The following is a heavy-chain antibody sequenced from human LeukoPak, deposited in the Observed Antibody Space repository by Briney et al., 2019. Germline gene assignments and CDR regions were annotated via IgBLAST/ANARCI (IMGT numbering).Heavy chain of an antibody. CDR3: TTRSGDFWSGFVN. Sequence: ASVKVSFKVSGHSLSELSIQWVRQAPGKGRECVGGFDPEEAKMVYAQNFQGRVTMTEDTSTQTAYMELSGLTSGDTAVYYCTTRSGDFWSGFVNWGQGTLVTVSS. CDR2: FDPEEAKM. V-gene: IGHV1-24*01. J-gene: IGHJ4*02. D-gene: IGHD3-3*01. CDR1: GHSLSELS.